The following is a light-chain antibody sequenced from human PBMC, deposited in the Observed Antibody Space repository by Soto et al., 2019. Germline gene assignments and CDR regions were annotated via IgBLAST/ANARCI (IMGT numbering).Light chain of an antibody. J-gene: IGLJ2*01. V-gene: IGLV2-14*01. CDR2: DVS. Sequence: QSALTQPASVSGSPGQSITISCTGSSSDVGAYNYVSWYQQHPGTAPKLLIYDVSNRPSGISNRFSGSKSGTTASLTISGLQAEDEAEYYCSSYASSSTLVVFGGGTKLTVL. CDR3: SSYASSSTLVV. CDR1: SSDVGAYNY.